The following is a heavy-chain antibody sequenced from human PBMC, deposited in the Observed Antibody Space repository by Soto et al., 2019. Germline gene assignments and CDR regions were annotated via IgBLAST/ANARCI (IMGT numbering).Heavy chain of an antibody. CDR2: IRSKAYGGTT. J-gene: IGHJ3*02. D-gene: IGHD4-17*01. CDR3: ARPTPTVTTDAFDI. Sequence: GGSLRFSCTASGFTFGDYAMSWFRQAPGKGLEWVGFIRSKAYGGTTEYAASVKGRFTISRDNSKNTLYLQMNSLRAEDTAVYYCARPTPTVTTDAFDIWGQGTMVTVSS. CDR1: GFTFGDYA. V-gene: IGHV3-49*03.